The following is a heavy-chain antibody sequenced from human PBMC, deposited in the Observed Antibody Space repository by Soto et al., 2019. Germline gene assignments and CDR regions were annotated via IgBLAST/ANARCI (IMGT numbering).Heavy chain of an antibody. D-gene: IGHD3-16*01. V-gene: IGHV3-30*18. CDR2: ISYDGSNK. CDR3: AKDLGRFPHTKGMDV. Sequence: VQLVESGGGLVQPGGSLRLSCAASGFTFSTYVMHWVRQAPGKGLEWVAVISYDGSNKYYADSVKGRFTISRDNSKNTLYLQMNSLRAEDTAVYYCAKDLGRFPHTKGMDVW. CDR1: GFTFSTYV. J-gene: IGHJ6*01.